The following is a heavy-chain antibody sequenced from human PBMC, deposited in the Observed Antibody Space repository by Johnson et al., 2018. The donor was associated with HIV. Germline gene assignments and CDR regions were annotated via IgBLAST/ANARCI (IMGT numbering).Heavy chain of an antibody. V-gene: IGHV3-30*19. Sequence: QVQLVESGGGVVQPGGSLRLSCAASGFTFSSYGMHWVRQAPGKGLEWVAVISYDGSNKYYADSVKGRFTISRDNSKNTLYLQMNSLRAEDTAVYYCAREVKRYAFDIWGQGTMVTVSS. J-gene: IGHJ3*02. CDR3: AREVKRYAFDI. CDR2: ISYDGSNK. CDR1: GFTFSSYG.